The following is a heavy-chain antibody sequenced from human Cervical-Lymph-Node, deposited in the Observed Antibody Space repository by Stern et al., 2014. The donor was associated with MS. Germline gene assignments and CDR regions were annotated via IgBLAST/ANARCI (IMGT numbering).Heavy chain of an antibody. CDR1: GDTVTEVS. CDR2: FDPDEGAT. V-gene: IGHV1-24*01. CDR3: TTKEDASGSYPP. J-gene: IGHJ5*02. D-gene: IGHD3-10*01. Sequence: QVQLVQSGAEVKKPGASVKVSCKVSGDTVTEVSMHWVRQTPGKGLEWMGGFDPDEGATLYYQKFQGRVTMTEDTSTDTAYLNLSSLRSEDTAVYYCTTKEDASGSYPPWGQGTLVTVSS.